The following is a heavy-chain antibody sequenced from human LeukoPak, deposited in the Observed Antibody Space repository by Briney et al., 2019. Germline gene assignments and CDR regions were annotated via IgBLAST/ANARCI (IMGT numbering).Heavy chain of an antibody. CDR1: GFTFSNYG. CDR2: ISSSSDAT. J-gene: IGHJ3*02. CDR3: TRDLAWDAFDI. Sequence: GGSLRLSCAASGFTFSNYGMNWVRQAPGKGLEWVSYISSSSDATHYADSVKGRFTISRDNAKNSLYLQMNSLRAGDTAVYYCTRDLAWDAFDIWGQGTMVTVSS. V-gene: IGHV3-48*04.